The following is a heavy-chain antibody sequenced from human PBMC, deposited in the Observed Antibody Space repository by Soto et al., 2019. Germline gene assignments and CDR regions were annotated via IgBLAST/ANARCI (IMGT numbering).Heavy chain of an antibody. CDR2: SSSSSTI. CDR3: AREPGGYYDSSGYLNWFDP. V-gene: IGHV3-48*02. J-gene: IGHJ5*02. D-gene: IGHD3-22*01. Sequence: SSSSSTIYYADSVKGRFTISRDNAKNSLYLQMNSLRDEDTAVYYCAREPGGYYDSSGYLNWFDPWGQGTLVTVSS.